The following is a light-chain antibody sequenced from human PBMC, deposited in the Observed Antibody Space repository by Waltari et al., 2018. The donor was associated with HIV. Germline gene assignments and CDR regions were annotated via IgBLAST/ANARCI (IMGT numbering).Light chain of an antibody. J-gene: IGKJ4*01. V-gene: IGKV4-1*01. CDR3: QQYYSTPFT. Sequence: DIVMTQSPGSLAVSLGERATINCKSSQSVLYTSQNKNDLSWYQQKAGQPPKVLIYWSSTRDSGVPERFSGSGSGTDFTLTIDRLQPEDVAVYFCQQYYSTPFTFGGGTRVEIK. CDR1: QSVLYTSQNKND. CDR2: WSS.